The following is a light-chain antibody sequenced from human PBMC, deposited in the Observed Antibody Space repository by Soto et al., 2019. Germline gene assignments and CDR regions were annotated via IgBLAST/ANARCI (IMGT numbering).Light chain of an antibody. CDR1: QSVSTTY. V-gene: IGKV3-20*01. Sequence: EIVLTQSPGTLSLSPGERATLSCRASQSVSTTYLAWYQQKPGQAPRLLIYGASSRATGIPDRFSGSGSGTDFTLTISRLEPEDFAMYYCQQYGSSRWTFGQGNKVEIK. J-gene: IGKJ1*01. CDR3: QQYGSSRWT. CDR2: GAS.